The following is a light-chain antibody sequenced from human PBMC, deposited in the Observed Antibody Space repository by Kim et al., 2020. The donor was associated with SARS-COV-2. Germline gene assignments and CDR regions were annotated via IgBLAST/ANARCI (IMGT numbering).Light chain of an antibody. Sequence: ASVGDRVTITCLASQIISSYLNWYQQKPGKAPKLLIYAASSLQSGVPSRFSGSGSGTDFTLTISSLQPEDFATYYCQQTYSTPITFGQGTRLEIK. CDR2: AAS. J-gene: IGKJ5*01. V-gene: IGKV1-39*01. CDR3: QQTYSTPIT. CDR1: QIISSY.